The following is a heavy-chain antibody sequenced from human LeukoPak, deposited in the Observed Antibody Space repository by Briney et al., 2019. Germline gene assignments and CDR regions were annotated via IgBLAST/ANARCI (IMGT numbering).Heavy chain of an antibody. D-gene: IGHD3-22*01. V-gene: IGHV1-69*05. CDR1: GGTFSSYA. Sequence: ESSVKVSCKASGGTFSSYAISWVRQAPGQGLEWMGGIIPIFGTANYAQKFQGRVTITTDESTSTAYMELSSLRSEDTAVYYCARGYGYYDSSGYYHQGNYAFDIWGQGTMVTVSS. J-gene: IGHJ3*02. CDR2: IIPIFGTA. CDR3: ARGYGYYDSSGYYHQGNYAFDI.